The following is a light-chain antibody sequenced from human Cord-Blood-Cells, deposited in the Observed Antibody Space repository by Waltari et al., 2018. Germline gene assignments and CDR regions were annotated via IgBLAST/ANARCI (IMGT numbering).Light chain of an antibody. Sequence: QMTPSPSFLFASVRDRVTLTCRASQGNCSDLSWYQQKPGKAPKPLIYAASSLQSGVPSRFSGSGSGTDFTLTISSLQPEDFATYYCQQGYNTPWRFGQGTKVEIK. CDR2: AAS. J-gene: IGKJ2*04. CDR1: QGNCSD. CDR3: QQGYNTPWR. V-gene: IGKV1-39*01.